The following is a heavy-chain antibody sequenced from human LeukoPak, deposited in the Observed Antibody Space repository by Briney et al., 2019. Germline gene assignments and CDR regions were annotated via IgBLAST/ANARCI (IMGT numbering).Heavy chain of an antibody. CDR1: GFTFSSYA. CDR3: ARAGSGYYFDY. Sequence: PGGSLRLSCAASGFTFSSYAMSWVRQAPGKGLEWVSANGGGSGGNTNYADSVKGRFTISRDNSKKTLYLQMNCLRAEDTAIYYCARAGSGYYFDYWGQGTLVTVSS. CDR2: NGGGSGGNT. D-gene: IGHD3-10*01. V-gene: IGHV3-23*01. J-gene: IGHJ4*02.